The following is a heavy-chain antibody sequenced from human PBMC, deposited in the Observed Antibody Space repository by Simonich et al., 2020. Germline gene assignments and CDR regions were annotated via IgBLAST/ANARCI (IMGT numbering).Heavy chain of an antibody. CDR3: ARPLGIVWAFDI. CDR1: GGSFSGYY. D-gene: IGHD3-16*01. Sequence: QVQLQQWGAGLLEPSETLSLTCAVYGGSFSGYYWSWIRQPPGKGLEWIGEINHRGSTNYNPSLKSRVTISGDTSKNQFSLKLSSVTAADTAVYYCARPLGIVWAFDIWGQGTMVTVSS. J-gene: IGHJ3*02. CDR2: INHRGST. V-gene: IGHV4-34*01.